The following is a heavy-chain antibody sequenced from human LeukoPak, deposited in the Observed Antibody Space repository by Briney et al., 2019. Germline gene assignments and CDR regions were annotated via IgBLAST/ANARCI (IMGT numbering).Heavy chain of an antibody. CDR2: IYYSGST. Sequence: SETLSLTCTASGGSVSSGTYHWSWIRQPPGKGLEWIGHIYYSGSTNYNPSLKSRVSISVDTSKNHFSLRLSSVTAADTAVYYCARAPEGWGFFDYWGQGTLVTVSS. CDR1: GGSVSSGTYH. CDR3: ARAPEGWGFFDY. D-gene: IGHD3-16*01. J-gene: IGHJ4*02. V-gene: IGHV4-61*03.